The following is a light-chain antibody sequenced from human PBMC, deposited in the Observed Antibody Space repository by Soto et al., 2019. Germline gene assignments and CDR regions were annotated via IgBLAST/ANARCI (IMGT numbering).Light chain of an antibody. CDR2: LNSDGSH. CDR1: SGHSSYA. J-gene: IGLJ2*01. CDR3: QTWGTGIRV. V-gene: IGLV4-69*01. Sequence: QAVVTQSPSASASLGASVKLTCTLSSGHSSYAIAWHQQQPEKGPRYLMNLNSDGSHSKGDGIPDRFSGSTSGAERYLTMARLQSEDEADYYRQTWGTGIRVFGGGTKVTVL.